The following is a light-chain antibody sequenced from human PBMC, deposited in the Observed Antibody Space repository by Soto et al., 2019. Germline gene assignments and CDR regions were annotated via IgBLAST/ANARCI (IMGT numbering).Light chain of an antibody. V-gene: IGKV1-5*01. Sequence: DIQMTQSPSTLSASVGDTVNVTCRASQSNSSWLAWYQQKPGKAPKLLIYDASSLESGVPSRFSGSGSGTEFTLTISSLQPDDFATYYCHHYNSYPITFGQGTRLEI. J-gene: IGKJ5*01. CDR3: HHYNSYPIT. CDR2: DAS. CDR1: QSNSSW.